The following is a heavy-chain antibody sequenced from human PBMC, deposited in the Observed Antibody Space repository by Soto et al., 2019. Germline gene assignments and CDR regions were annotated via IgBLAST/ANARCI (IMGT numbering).Heavy chain of an antibody. D-gene: IGHD1-7*01. Sequence: XSVKVSCKASGCTFTRYAMHWVRQAPGQXLDWTGWIKPGNGNTKYSQKLKGRVXXTRDTSAXXPYKELSRLRSEEKAVYYCAVYNWNYMRQAFDYWGQGTLV. V-gene: IGHV1-3*01. CDR1: GCTFTRYA. CDR3: AVYNWNYMRQAFDY. CDR2: IKPGNGNT. J-gene: IGHJ4*02.